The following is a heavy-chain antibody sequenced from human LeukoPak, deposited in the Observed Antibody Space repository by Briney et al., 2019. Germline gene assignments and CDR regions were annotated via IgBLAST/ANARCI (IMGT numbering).Heavy chain of an antibody. D-gene: IGHD6-13*01. CDR3: ARGAAATY. V-gene: IGHV4-59*01. CDR2: IHYSGSS. Sequence: KPSETLSLTCAVSGGSISTYYWSWIRQPPGKGLEWIGYIHYSGSSNYNPSLKSRVTISLDTSKNQFSLKLSSETAADTAVYYCARGAAATYWGQGTLVTVSS. J-gene: IGHJ4*02. CDR1: GGSISTYY.